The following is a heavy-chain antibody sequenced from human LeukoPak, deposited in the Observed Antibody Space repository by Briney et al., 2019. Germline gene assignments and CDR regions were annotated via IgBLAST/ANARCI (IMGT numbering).Heavy chain of an antibody. J-gene: IGHJ4*02. Sequence: SETLSLTCTVSGGSITSYYWSWIRQPPGKGLEWIGYIYYSGSTNYNPSLKSRVTISVDTSKNQFSLKLSSVTAADTAVYYCARDSPPPGVVVPAAMGYYFDYWGQGTLVTVSS. D-gene: IGHD2-2*01. CDR2: IYYSGST. V-gene: IGHV4-59*12. CDR1: GGSITSYY. CDR3: ARDSPPPGVVVPAAMGYYFDY.